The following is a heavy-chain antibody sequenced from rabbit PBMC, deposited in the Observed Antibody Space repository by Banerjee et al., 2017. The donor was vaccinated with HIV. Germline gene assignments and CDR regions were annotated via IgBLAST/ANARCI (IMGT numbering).Heavy chain of an antibody. CDR3: ARDYVGDSYSAFDL. D-gene: IGHD8-1*01. CDR1: GFSFSSSYY. Sequence: QSLEESGGDLVKPGASLTLTCTASGFSFSSSYYMCWVRQAPGKGLEWIACIYAGSSGSTYYASWAKGRFTISKTSSTTVTLQMTSLTAADTATYFCARDYVGDSYSAFDLWGQGTLVTVS. V-gene: IGHV1S40*01. CDR2: IYAGSSGST. J-gene: IGHJ4*01.